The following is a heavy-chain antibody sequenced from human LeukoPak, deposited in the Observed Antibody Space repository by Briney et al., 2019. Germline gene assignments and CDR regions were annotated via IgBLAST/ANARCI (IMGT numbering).Heavy chain of an antibody. CDR1: GFTFSSYA. CDR3: AREPSPYSSLRLLYFQH. D-gene: IGHD6-6*01. J-gene: IGHJ1*01. V-gene: IGHV3-30-3*01. CDR2: ISYDGSNK. Sequence: GRSLRLSCAASGFTFSSYAMHWVRQAPGKGLEWVAVISYDGSNKYYADSVKGRFTISRDNSKNTLYLQMNSLRAEDTAVYYCAREPSPYSSLRLLYFQHWGQGTLVTVSS.